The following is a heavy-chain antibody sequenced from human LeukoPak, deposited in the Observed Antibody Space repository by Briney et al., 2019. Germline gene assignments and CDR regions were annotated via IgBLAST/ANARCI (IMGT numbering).Heavy chain of an antibody. D-gene: IGHD2-15*01. V-gene: IGHV4-59*01. CDR2: IYYSGST. Sequence: SETLSLTCTVSGGSISSYYWSWIRQPPGKGLEWIGYIYYSGSTNYNPSLKRRVTISVDTSKNQFSLKLSSVTAADTAVYYCARGDSYSGRDAGIDYWGQGTLVSFST. J-gene: IGHJ4*02. CDR1: GGSISSYY. CDR3: ARGDSYSGRDAGIDY.